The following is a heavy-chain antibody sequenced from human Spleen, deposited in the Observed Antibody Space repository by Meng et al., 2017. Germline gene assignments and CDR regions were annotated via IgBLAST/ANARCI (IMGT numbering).Heavy chain of an antibody. V-gene: IGHV3-9*01. D-gene: IGHD6-13*01. CDR1: GFSFDDSA. Sequence: GGSLRLSCVASGFSFDDSAMNWVRQAPGKGLECVSGISWNSGTIGYADPVKGRFTVSRDNAKNSLYLQMNSLRVEDTALYYWAKLAAAGEEVFDYWGQGTLVTVSS. CDR2: ISWNSGTI. CDR3: AKLAAAGEEVFDY. J-gene: IGHJ4*02.